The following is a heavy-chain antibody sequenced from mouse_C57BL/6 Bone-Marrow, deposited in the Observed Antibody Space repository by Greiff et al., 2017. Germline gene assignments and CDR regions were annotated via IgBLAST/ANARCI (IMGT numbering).Heavy chain of an antibody. Sequence: VQLQQPGAELVKPGASVKLSCKASGSTFTSYWMQWVKQRPGQGLEWIGEIDPSDSYTNYNQKFKGKATLTVDTSSSTAYMQLSSLTSEDSAVYYCAREGTTVPWYFDVWGTGTTVTVSS. D-gene: IGHD1-1*01. CDR1: GSTFTSYW. CDR3: AREGTTVPWYFDV. J-gene: IGHJ1*03. V-gene: IGHV1-50*01. CDR2: IDPSDSYT.